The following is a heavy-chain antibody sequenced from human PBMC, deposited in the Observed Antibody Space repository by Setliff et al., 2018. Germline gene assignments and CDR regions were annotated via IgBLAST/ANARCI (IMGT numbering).Heavy chain of an antibody. V-gene: IGHV3-7*01. CDR3: ARDKLRFLENWFDP. D-gene: IGHD3-3*01. CDR2: IKQDGSEK. J-gene: IGHJ5*02. Sequence: PGGSLRLSCAASGFIFSSYWMSWIRQAPGKGLEWVANIKQDGSEKYYVDSVKGRFAISRDNAKNSLYLQMNSLRAEDTAVYYCARDKLRFLENWFDPWGQGTLVTVSS. CDR1: GFIFSSYW.